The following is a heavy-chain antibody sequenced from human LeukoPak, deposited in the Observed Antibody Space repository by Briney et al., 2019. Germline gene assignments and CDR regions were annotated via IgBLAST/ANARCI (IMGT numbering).Heavy chain of an antibody. CDR3: ARGPSGGWYVPNYYYYYMDV. J-gene: IGHJ6*03. D-gene: IGHD6-19*01. V-gene: IGHV4-59*01. CDR2: IYYSGST. Sequence: SETRSLTCTVSGGSISSYYWSWIRQPPGKGLEWIGYIYYSGSTNYNPSLKSRVTISVDTSKNQFSLKLSSVTAADTAVYYCARGPSGGWYVPNYYYYYMDVWGKGTTVTVPS. CDR1: GGSISSYY.